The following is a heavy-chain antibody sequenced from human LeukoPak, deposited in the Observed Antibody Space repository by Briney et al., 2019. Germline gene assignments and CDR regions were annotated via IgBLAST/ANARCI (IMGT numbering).Heavy chain of an antibody. CDR3: ARHFDN. CDR2: ISYSGST. V-gene: IGHV4-39*01. CDR1: GGSISRSSYD. Sequence: SQTRSLACTVSGGSISRSSYDWDWIRQPPGKGLEWIGSISYSGSTDYNPSLKIRVTISLDTSKNHFSLKMNSVTAADTAVCYCARHFDNWGHGNLVTVSS. J-gene: IGHJ4*01.